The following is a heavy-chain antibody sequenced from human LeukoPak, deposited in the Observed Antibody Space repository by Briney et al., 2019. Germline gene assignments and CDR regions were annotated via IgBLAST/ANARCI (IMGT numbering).Heavy chain of an antibody. V-gene: IGHV4-4*07. CDR1: GGSISSYY. CDR3: AKGGTTGVGYYYYMDV. D-gene: IGHD1-1*01. Sequence: SETLSLTCTVSGGSISSYYWSWIRQPAGKGLEWIGRIYTSGSTNYNPSLKSRVTMSVDTSKNQFSLKLSSVTAADTAVYYCAKGGTTGVGYYYYMDVWGKGTTVTVSS. J-gene: IGHJ6*03. CDR2: IYTSGST.